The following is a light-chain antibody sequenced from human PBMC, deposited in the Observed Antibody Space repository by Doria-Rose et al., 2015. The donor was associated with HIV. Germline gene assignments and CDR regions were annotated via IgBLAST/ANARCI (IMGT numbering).Light chain of an antibody. CDR2: TAT. CDR3: QQTYSFPYS. V-gene: IGKV1-39*01. CDR1: QDINNY. J-gene: IGKJ2*01. Sequence: GDRVIITCQASQDINNYLNWYQQKAGKAPKLLIFTATTLQSGVPSGFSGGGPGTDFTLTISSLQPEDFATYYCQQTYSFPYSFGQGTKLDIE.